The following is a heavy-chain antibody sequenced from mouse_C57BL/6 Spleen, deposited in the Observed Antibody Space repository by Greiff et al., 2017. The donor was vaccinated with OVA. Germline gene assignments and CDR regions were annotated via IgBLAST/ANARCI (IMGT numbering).Heavy chain of an antibody. J-gene: IGHJ3*01. V-gene: IGHV5-17*01. D-gene: IGHD1-1*01. CDR3: AGDQYGGAWFAY. Sequence: EVQLVESGGGLVKPGGSLKLSCAASGFTFSDYGMHWVRQAPEKGLEWVAYISSGSSTIYYAHTVKGRFTISRDNAKNTLFLQMTSLRSEYTAMYQCAGDQYGGAWFAYGGQGTLVTVSA. CDR2: ISSGSSTI. CDR1: GFTFSDYG.